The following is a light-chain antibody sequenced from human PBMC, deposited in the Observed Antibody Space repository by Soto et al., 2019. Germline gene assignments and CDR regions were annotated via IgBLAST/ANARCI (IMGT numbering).Light chain of an antibody. CDR1: SSDVGSYNL. CDR3: CSYAGLNTFV. CDR2: EAT. V-gene: IGLV2-23*01. J-gene: IGLJ1*01. Sequence: QSVLTQPASVSGSPGQAITISCTGTSSDVGSYNLVSWYQLNPGKAPRLIIYEATKRPSWVSHRFYGSRSGNTASLTISGLQADDDADYFCCSYAGLNTFVFGTGTKVTVL.